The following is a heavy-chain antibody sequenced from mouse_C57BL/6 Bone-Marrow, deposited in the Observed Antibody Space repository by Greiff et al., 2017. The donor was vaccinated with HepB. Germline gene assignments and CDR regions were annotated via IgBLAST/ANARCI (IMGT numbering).Heavy chain of an antibody. Sequence: QVQLQQPGAELVKPGASVKLSCKASGYTFTSYWMHWVKQRPGQGLEWIGDIYPGSGSTNYNEKFKSKATLTVDTSSSTAYMQLSSLTSEDSAVYYCARDSTSTVVAPGFAYWGQGTLVTVSA. J-gene: IGHJ3*01. V-gene: IGHV1-55*01. D-gene: IGHD1-1*01. CDR1: GYTFTSYW. CDR3: ARDSTSTVVAPGFAY. CDR2: IYPGSGST.